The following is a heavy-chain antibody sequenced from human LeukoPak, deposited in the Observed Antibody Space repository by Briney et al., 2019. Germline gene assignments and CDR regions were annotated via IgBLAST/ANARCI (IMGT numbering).Heavy chain of an antibody. J-gene: IGHJ3*02. Sequence: SETLSLTCTVSGGSFRITTYYWGWIRQPPGKGLEWIGSIYYSVSTYYNPSLKSRLTMSVDTSKNQFSLKLSSVTAADTAVYYCARPPVEVTLDGFDIWGQGTMVTVSS. CDR1: GGSFRITTYY. CDR2: IYYSVST. CDR3: ARPPVEVTLDGFDI. V-gene: IGHV4-39*01. D-gene: IGHD1-26*01.